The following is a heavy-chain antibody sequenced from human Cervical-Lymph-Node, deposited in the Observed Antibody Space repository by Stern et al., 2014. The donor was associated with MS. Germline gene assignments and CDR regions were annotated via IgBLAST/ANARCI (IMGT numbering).Heavy chain of an antibody. CDR3: AREEGYDSSGYYYYYGMDV. CDR2: IYYSGST. Sequence: QVQLQESGPGLVKPSETLSLTCTVSGGSISSYYWSWIRQPPGKGLEWIGYIYYSGSTNYNPSLKSRVTISVDTSKNQFSLKLSSVTAADTAVYYCAREEGYDSSGYYYYYGMDVWGQGTTVTVSS. J-gene: IGHJ6*02. D-gene: IGHD3-22*01. CDR1: GGSISSYY. V-gene: IGHV4-59*01.